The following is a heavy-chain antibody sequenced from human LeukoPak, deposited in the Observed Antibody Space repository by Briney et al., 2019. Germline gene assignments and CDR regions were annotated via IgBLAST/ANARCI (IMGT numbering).Heavy chain of an antibody. CDR3: ARMGEAANRGNYSDY. CDR2: IDWDDDK. Sequence: SGPALVKPTQTLTLTCTFSGFSLSTSAMRVSWIRQPPGKALEWLARIDWDDDKFYSTSLKTRLTISKDTSKNQVVLTMTNMDPVDTATYYCARMGEAANRGNYSDYWGQGTLVTVSS. D-gene: IGHD3-16*01. V-gene: IGHV2-70*04. CDR1: GFSLSTSAMR. J-gene: IGHJ4*02.